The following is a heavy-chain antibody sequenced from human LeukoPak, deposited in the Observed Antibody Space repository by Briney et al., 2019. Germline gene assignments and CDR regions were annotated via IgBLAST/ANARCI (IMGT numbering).Heavy chain of an antibody. D-gene: IGHD4/OR15-4a*01. CDR1: GFTFSGSA. CDR3: AKDMPYGGTRATLWGGNDD. Sequence: PGGSLRLSRAASGFTFSGSAMSWVRQAPREGGERVSLISYSGANSYYTDSVRCRFTISTDNSKNTLYLQMNSLRAEDTAVYYCAKDMPYGGTRATLWGGNDDWGEGTLVAVSS. V-gene: IGHV3-23*01. J-gene: IGHJ4*02. CDR2: ISYSGANS.